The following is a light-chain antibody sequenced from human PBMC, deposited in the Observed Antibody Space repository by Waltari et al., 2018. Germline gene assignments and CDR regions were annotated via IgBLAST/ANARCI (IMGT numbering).Light chain of an antibody. V-gene: IGKV3-20*01. CDR1: QSVGRS. J-gene: IGKJ1*01. Sequence: DIVLTQSPGTLSLSPGERATLSCRASQSVGRSLTWYQQKPGQAPRLLIYGASSRATCIPDRFSGSGSGTDFSLTISRLEPEDFALYYCQHYVRLPVSFGQGTKVDIK. CDR3: QHYVRLPVS. CDR2: GAS.